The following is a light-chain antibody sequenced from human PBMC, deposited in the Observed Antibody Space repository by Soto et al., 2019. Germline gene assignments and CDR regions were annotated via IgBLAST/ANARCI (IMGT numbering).Light chain of an antibody. CDR1: NIGSKS. Sequence: SYELTQPPSVSVAPGQTARITCGGNNIGSKSVHWYQQKPGQAPVLVVYDDSDRPSGIRERFSGSNSGNTATLTISRVEAGDEADYYCQVWDSSSDHPGNWVFGGGTKVTVL. CDR3: QVWDSSSDHPGNWV. V-gene: IGLV3-21*02. CDR2: DDS. J-gene: IGLJ3*02.